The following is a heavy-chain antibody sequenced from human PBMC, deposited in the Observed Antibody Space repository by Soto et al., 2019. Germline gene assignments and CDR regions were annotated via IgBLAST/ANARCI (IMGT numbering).Heavy chain of an antibody. CDR3: SRDKPDYDYVWGSYRTPNYFDY. J-gene: IGHJ4*02. CDR1: GGSISSSNW. CDR2: IYHSGST. V-gene: IGHV4-4*02. Sequence: QVQLQESGPGLVKPSGTLSLTCAVSGGSISSSNWWSWVRQPPGNGLEWIGEIYHSGSTNYNPSLTSRVNISVDKFKNPFSLTLSSVPAADTALYYCSRDKPDYDYVWGSYRTPNYFDYWGQGTLVTVSS. D-gene: IGHD3-16*02.